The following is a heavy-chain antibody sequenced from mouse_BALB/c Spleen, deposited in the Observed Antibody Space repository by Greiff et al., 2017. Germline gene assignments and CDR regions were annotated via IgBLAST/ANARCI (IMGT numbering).Heavy chain of an antibody. CDR2: IDPANGNT. Sequence: VQLMQSGAELVKPGASVKLSCTASGFNIKDTYMHWVKQRPEQGLEWIGRIDPANGNTKYDPNFQGKATITADTSSNTAYLQLSSLTSEDTAVYYCARFFGHYAMDYWGQGTSVTVSS. CDR1: GFNIKDTY. J-gene: IGHJ4*01. CDR3: ARFFGHYAMDY. V-gene: IGHV14-3*02.